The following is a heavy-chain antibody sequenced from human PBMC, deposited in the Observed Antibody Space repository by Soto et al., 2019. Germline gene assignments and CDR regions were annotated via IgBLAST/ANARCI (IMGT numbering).Heavy chain of an antibody. CDR1: GYLFAGNW. Sequence: AESVTLSCRAPGYLFAGNWIGWERQMPGTGLEWMGIIYPGDSETRYGPSFQGRVTISADRSLNTVYLQWTSLKVSDTAMYYCAKGHYDVYVGNWLANHDFDTWGQESPGT. J-gene: IGHJ4*02. CDR2: IYPGDSET. V-gene: IGHV5-51*01. CDR3: AKGHYDVYVGNWLANHDFDT. D-gene: IGHD3-16*01.